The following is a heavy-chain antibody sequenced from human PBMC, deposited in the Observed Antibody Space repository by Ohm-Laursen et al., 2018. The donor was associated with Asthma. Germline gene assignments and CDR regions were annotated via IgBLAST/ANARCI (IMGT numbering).Heavy chain of an antibody. CDR1: GYTFSRYS. D-gene: IGHD5-24*01. V-gene: IGHV3-21*01. CDR2: ISTASTFI. J-gene: IGHJ1*01. CDR3: ARGIGRDGSFQY. Sequence: GSLRLSCTASGYTFSRYSIHWIRQAPGKGLEWVASISTASTFIYYADSVRGRFTTSRDNARNLVFLQMNSLRAGDTAVYYCARGIGRDGSFQYWGQGTLVTVAS.